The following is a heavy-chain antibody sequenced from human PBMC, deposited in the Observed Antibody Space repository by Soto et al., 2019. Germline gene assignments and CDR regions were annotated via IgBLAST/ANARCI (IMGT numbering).Heavy chain of an antibody. CDR3: ARVPSSSGRAHFDY. V-gene: IGHV3-30-3*01. CDR1: GFTFSSYA. Sequence: QVQLVESGGGVVQPGRSLRLSCAASGFTFSSYAMHWVRQAPGKGLEWVAVISYDGSNKYYADSVKGRFTISRDNSKNTLYLQMNSLRAEDTAVYDCARVPSSSGRAHFDYWGQGTLVTVSS. J-gene: IGHJ4*02. CDR2: ISYDGSNK. D-gene: IGHD2-15*01.